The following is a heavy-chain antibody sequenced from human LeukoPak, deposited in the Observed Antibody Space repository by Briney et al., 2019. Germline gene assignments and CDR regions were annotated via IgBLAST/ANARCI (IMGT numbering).Heavy chain of an antibody. CDR2: ISSSGSTI. CDR1: GFNFANHA. V-gene: IGHV3-11*01. J-gene: IGHJ4*02. CDR3: ARTTNDYGDY. D-gene: IGHD1-1*01. Sequence: PGGSLRLSCAASGFNFANHAMSWIRQAPGKGLEWVSYISSSGSTIYYADSVKGRFTISRDNAKNSLYLQMNSLRAEDTAVYYCARTTNDYGDYWGQGTLVTVSS.